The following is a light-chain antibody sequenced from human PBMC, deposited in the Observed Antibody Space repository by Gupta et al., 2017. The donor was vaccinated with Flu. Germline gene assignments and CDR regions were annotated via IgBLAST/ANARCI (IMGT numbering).Light chain of an antibody. CDR2: DAS. Sequence: IVFTLLPATLPLSPGERATLPCRASQSIIIYLAWYQQKPGQPPRLLIHDASNRAPGIPASFSGSGSGTDFTLTISSLEPEDFAVYYCHQRSNWPPETFGQGTTVEIK. CDR1: QSIIIY. J-gene: IGKJ1*01. CDR3: HQRSNWPPET. V-gene: IGKV3-11*01.